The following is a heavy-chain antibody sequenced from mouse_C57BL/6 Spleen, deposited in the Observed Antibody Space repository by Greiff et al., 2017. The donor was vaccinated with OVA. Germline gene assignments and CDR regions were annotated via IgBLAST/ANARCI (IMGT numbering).Heavy chain of an antibody. D-gene: IGHD2-5*01. Sequence: EVQLQQSGPELVKPGASVKISCKASGYTFTDYYMNWVKQSHGKSLEWIGDINPNNGGTSYNQKFKGKATLTVDKSSSTAYMELRSLTSEDSAVYYCASPHSNPFDYWGQGTTLTVSS. J-gene: IGHJ2*01. CDR3: ASPHSNPFDY. CDR2: INPNNGGT. V-gene: IGHV1-26*01. CDR1: GYTFTDYY.